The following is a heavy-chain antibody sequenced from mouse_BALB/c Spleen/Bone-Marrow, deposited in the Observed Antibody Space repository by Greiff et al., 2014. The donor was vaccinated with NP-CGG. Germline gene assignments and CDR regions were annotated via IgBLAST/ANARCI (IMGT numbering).Heavy chain of an antibody. V-gene: IGHV1-39*01. CDR2: INPYYGST. CDR3: ARYGNYNIYYAMDY. D-gene: IGHD2-1*01. Sequence: EVQLQQSGPELVKPGASVKISCKASGYSFTDYIMLWVKQSHGKSLEWIGNINPYYGSTSYNLKFKGKATLTVDKSSSTAYMQLNSLTSEDSAVYYCARYGNYNIYYAMDYWGQGTSVTVSS. J-gene: IGHJ4*01. CDR1: GYSFTDYI.